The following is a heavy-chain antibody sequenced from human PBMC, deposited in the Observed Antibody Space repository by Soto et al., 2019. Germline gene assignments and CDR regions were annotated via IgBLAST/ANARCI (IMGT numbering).Heavy chain of an antibody. CDR2: IKKDGSEK. D-gene: IGHD2-8*02. CDR3: AGGTGWLIDY. CDR1: TFSISNSW. V-gene: IGHV3-7*01. Sequence: HPGGSLRLSCAASTFSISNSWMNWVRLAPGKGLEWVANIKKDGSEKYYVDSVKGRFTISRDNAKNSVYLQMNSLRVDDTGVYYCAGGTGWLIDYWGQGTLVTVSS. J-gene: IGHJ4*02.